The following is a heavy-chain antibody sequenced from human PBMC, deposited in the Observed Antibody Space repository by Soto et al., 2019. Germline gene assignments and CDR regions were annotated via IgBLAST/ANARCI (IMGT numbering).Heavy chain of an antibody. CDR2: IDSSTKYT. CDR1: GFTFRDYY. Sequence: QVPLVESGGGLVRPGGSLRLSCEASGFTFRDYYMTWFRQAPGKGLEWLSYIDSSTKYTNYADSVKGRFTISRDNAKNSLYLQMNSRRADDTAVYYCAREYYYTMDVWGQGTMVTVSS. J-gene: IGHJ6*02. V-gene: IGHV3-11*05. CDR3: AREYYYTMDV.